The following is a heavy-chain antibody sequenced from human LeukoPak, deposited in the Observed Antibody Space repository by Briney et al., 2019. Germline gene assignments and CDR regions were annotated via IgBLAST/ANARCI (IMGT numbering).Heavy chain of an antibody. CDR3: ASTMVRGVYPPFDY. D-gene: IGHD3-10*01. CDR1: GYTFTTYY. V-gene: IGHV1-46*01. J-gene: IGHJ4*02. Sequence: ASVKVSCKASGYTFTTYYMHWVRRAPGQGLEWMGIINPSGGSTSYAQKFQGRVTMTEDTSTDTAYMELSSLRSEDTAVYYCASTMVRGVYPPFDYWGQGTLVTVSS. CDR2: INPSGGST.